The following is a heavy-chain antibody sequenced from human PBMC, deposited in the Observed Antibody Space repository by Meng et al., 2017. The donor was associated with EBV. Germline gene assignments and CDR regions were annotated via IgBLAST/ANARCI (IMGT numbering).Heavy chain of an antibody. V-gene: IGHV1-8*01. CDR1: GYTFTSYD. D-gene: IGHD2-15*01. CDR2: MNPNSGNT. CDR3: ARGRGVYCSGGSCYPGWFDP. Sequence: QVWLGNAWAEVKKPGASVKVSFKASGYTFTSYDINWVRPATGQGLEWMGWMNPNSGNTGYAQKFQGRVTMTRNTSISTAYMELSSLRSEDTAVYYCARGRGVYCSGGSCYPGWFDPWGQGTLVTVSS. J-gene: IGHJ5*02.